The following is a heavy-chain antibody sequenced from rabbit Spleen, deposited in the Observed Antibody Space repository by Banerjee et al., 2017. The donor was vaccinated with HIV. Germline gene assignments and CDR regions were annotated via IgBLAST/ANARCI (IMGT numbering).Heavy chain of an antibody. J-gene: IGHJ4*01. CDR1: GFDFSSYY. CDR3: ARDGAGSSYFAL. Sequence: QLKESGGGLVQPGGSLKLSCKASGFDFSSYYMSWVRQAPGKGLEWIGYIDPVFGSTYYANWVNGRFTISSHNAQNTLYLQLNSLTAADTATYFCARDGAGSSYFALWGPGTLVTVS. V-gene: IGHV1S7*01. CDR2: IDPVFGST. D-gene: IGHD8-1*01.